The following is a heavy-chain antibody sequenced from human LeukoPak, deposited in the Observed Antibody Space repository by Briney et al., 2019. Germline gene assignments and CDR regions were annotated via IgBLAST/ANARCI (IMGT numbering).Heavy chain of an antibody. CDR2: IWHDGSNK. CDR1: GFSFSSYA. Sequence: GGSLRLSCAASGFSFSSYAMHWVRQAPGKGLEWVANIWHDGSNKFYADSVRGRFTISRDNSKTTLYLQMNSLRAEDTAVYYCAKDFYSSTSVGSVFWGQGTLVTVSS. D-gene: IGHD6-6*01. J-gene: IGHJ4*02. V-gene: IGHV3-33*06. CDR3: AKDFYSSTSVGSVF.